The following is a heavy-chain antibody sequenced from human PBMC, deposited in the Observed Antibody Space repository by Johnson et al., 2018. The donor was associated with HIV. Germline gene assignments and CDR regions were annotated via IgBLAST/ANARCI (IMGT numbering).Heavy chain of an antibody. CDR2: MKGDGSEE. CDR3: GFDI. J-gene: IGHJ3*02. Sequence: VQLVESGGGVVQPGGSLRLSCVASGFAFSSYGMHWVRQAPGKGLEWVANMKGDGSEEYYVDSVKGRFTISRDNAKNLLFLQMNSLRAEDTAVYYCGFDIWGQGTMVTVSS. V-gene: IGHV3-7*03. CDR1: GFAFSSYG.